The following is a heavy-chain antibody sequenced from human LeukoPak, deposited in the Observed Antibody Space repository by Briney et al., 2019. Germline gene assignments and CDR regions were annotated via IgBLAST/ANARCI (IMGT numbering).Heavy chain of an antibody. CDR2: IWDDGNNK. J-gene: IGHJ5*02. CDR3: ARGLLWFGEPHNWFDP. V-gene: IGHV3-33*01. CDR1: GFSFSNHG. Sequence: PGGSLRLSCAASGFSFSNHGMHWVRQAPGKRLEWVAVIWDDGNNKRYANSVNGRFTISRDNSENTLYLQMNGLTAEDTAMYYCARGLLWFGEPHNWFDPWGQGTLVTVSS. D-gene: IGHD3-10*01.